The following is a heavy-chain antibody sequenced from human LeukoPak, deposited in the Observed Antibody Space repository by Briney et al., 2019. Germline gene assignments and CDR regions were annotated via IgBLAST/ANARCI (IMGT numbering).Heavy chain of an antibody. J-gene: IGHJ4*02. CDR2: IYYSGST. V-gene: IGHV4-59*01. CDR1: CSHQWFH. Sequence: PSETLSLTCTGPWCSHQWFHRSLIRQPPREGLEWDGYIYYSGSTNYNPSLKSRVTISVDTSKNQFSLKLSSVTAADTAVYYCARDRWDSSSWGHYFDYWGQGTLVTVSS. D-gene: IGHD6-13*01. CDR3: ARDRWDSSSWGHYFDY.